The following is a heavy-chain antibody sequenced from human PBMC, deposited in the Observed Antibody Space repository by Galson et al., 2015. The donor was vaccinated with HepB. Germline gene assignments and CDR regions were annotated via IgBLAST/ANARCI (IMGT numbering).Heavy chain of an antibody. D-gene: IGHD1-1*01. CDR1: GFTFSSYA. CDR3: ARGARRLSTTESGMDV. J-gene: IGHJ6*02. Sequence: SLRLSCATSGFTFSSYAMLWVRQAPGKGLEWVAVIWYDGNNKDYVESVKGRFTISRDNSNNRLYLQMISLRAEDTAVYYCARGARRLSTTESGMDVWGQGTTVTVSS. V-gene: IGHV3-33*01. CDR2: IWYDGNNK.